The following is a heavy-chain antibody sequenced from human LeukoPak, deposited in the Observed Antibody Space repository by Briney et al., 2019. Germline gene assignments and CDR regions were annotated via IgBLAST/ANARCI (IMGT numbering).Heavy chain of an antibody. Sequence: GESLKISCKGSGYSFTSYWIGWVRQMPGKGLEWMGIIYPGDSDTRYSPSFQGQVTISADKSISTAYLQWSSLTASDTAMYYCARHEGGGYDFWRPGYMDVWGKGTTVTVSS. CDR2: IYPGDSDT. J-gene: IGHJ6*03. CDR1: GYSFTSYW. CDR3: ARHEGGGYDFWRPGYMDV. D-gene: IGHD3-3*01. V-gene: IGHV5-51*01.